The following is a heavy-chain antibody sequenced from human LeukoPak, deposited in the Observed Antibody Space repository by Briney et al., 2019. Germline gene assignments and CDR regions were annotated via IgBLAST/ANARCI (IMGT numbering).Heavy chain of an antibody. D-gene: IGHD5-12*01. J-gene: IGHJ4*02. CDR1: GFTFSSYS. CDR3: ARDADIVATITFDY. V-gene: IGHV3-48*01. CDR2: ISSSSSTI. Sequence: PGGSLRLSCAASGFTFSSYSMNWVRQAPGKGLEWVSYISSSSSTIYYADSVKGRFTISRDNAKNSLYLQTNSLRAEDTAVYYCARDADIVATITFDYWGQGTLITVSS.